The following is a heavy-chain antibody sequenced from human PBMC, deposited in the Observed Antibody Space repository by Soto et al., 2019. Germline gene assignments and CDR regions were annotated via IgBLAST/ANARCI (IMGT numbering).Heavy chain of an antibody. CDR3: AKDSWYFDL. CDR2: IDTSGHST. CDR1: GFVFTNFW. Sequence: GGSLRLSCEASGFVFTNFWMHWVRHVPGKGLVWVARIDTSGHSTNYAESVKGRFTISRDNAKNTVSLQMDSLRVEDTGVYYCAKDSWYFDLWSQGSQVTVSS. D-gene: IGHD6-13*01. V-gene: IGHV3-74*01. J-gene: IGHJ4*02.